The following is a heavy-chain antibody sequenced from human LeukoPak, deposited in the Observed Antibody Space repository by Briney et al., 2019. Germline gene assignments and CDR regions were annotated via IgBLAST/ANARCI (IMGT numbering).Heavy chain of an antibody. J-gene: IGHJ4*02. D-gene: IGHD3/OR15-3a*01. CDR1: GFMFNIYW. CDR3: ARVKYRYGFWDD. CDR2: IKYDGSET. Sequence: GGSLRLSCAASGFMFNIYWMSWVRQAPGKGPEWVANIKYDGSETYYVDSVKGRFTISRDNARNSVYFQMNSLRVEDTAVYYCARVKYRYGFWDDWGQGTLVAVSS. V-gene: IGHV3-7*01.